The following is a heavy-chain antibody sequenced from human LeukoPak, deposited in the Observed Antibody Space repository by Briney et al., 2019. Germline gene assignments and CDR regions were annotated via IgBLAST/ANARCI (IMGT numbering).Heavy chain of an antibody. Sequence: KSSETLSLTCAVYGGPFSGYYWNWIRQPPGKGLEWMGEINLSGSINYNPSLKSRVTISLDTSKNQFSLKLTSVTAADTAMYYCARASRGQSGFNAFFYYGMDVWGQGTTVTVSS. J-gene: IGHJ6*02. D-gene: IGHD5-12*01. CDR3: ARASRGQSGFNAFFYYGMDV. V-gene: IGHV4-34*01. CDR2: INLSGSI. CDR1: GGPFSGYY.